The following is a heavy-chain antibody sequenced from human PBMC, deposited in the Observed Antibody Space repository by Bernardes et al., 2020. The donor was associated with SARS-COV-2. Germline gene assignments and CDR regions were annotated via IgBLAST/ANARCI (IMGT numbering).Heavy chain of an antibody. CDR1: GFIFNTYA. V-gene: IGHV3-48*03. D-gene: IGHD6-19*01. CDR2: ITNTGTT. J-gene: IGHJ4*02. CDR3: TRDRTGPGPSRRTGGQWLERNPNDF. Sequence: GGSLRLSCAASGFIFNTYAMNWVRQAPGKGLEWVSHITNTGTTHYADSVKGRFTISRDNAKKSLYLEMISLRADDTAIYYCTRDRTGPGPSRRTGGQWLERNPNDFWGPGILVSVSS.